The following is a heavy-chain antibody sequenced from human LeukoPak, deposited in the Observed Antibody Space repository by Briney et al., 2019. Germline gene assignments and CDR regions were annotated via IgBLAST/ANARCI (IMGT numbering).Heavy chain of an antibody. Sequence: GGSLRLSCAASGFTFSKYWMLWVRQAPGKGLESVSRINTDGTVTTYADSVKGRFTVSRDNADNTMFLQMNSVRDEDTAVYYCARALRGSREAFDIWGQGTMVTVSS. V-gene: IGHV3-74*01. CDR1: GFTFSKYW. D-gene: IGHD1-26*01. CDR2: INTDGTVT. CDR3: ARALRGSREAFDI. J-gene: IGHJ3*02.